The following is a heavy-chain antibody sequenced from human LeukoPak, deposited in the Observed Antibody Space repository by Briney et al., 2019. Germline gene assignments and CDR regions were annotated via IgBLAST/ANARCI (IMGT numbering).Heavy chain of an antibody. D-gene: IGHD3-10*02. Sequence: GGSLRLSCAASGFTFSSYEMNWVRQAPGKGLEWVSYISSSGSTIYYAASVKGRFTISRDNTKNSLYLQMNSLRAEDTAVYYCAELGITMIGGVWGKGTTVTISS. CDR2: ISSSGSTI. CDR1: GFTFSSYE. CDR3: AELGITMIGGV. J-gene: IGHJ6*04. V-gene: IGHV3-48*03.